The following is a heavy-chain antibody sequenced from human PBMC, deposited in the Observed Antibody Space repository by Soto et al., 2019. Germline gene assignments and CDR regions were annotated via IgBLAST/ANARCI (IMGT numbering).Heavy chain of an antibody. D-gene: IGHD5-12*01. Sequence: SVTLSVQCAVSGVSISSGAYYWNWIRQHPGKGLEWIGYIYYSGNTYYNPSLKRRLVISVDTSKNQFSLNLGSVTAADTVIYCCASSYRGYLDNWGRGAMIPVSS. V-gene: IGHV4-31*11. CDR3: ASSYRGYLDN. CDR1: GVSISSGAYY. J-gene: IGHJ4*02. CDR2: IYYSGNT.